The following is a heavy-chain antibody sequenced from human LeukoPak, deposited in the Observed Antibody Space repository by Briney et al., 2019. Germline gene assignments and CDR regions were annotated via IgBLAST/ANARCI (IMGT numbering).Heavy chain of an antibody. CDR3: AKDDNHGSGSPFDY. CDR2: ISGSGGST. J-gene: IGHJ4*02. Sequence: GGSLRLSCAASGFTFSSYAMSWVRQAPGKGLEWVSAISGSGGSTYYADSVEGRFTISRDNSKNTLYLQMNSLRAEDTAVYYCAKDDNHGSGSPFDYWGQGTLVTVSS. V-gene: IGHV3-23*01. D-gene: IGHD3-10*01. CDR1: GFTFSSYA.